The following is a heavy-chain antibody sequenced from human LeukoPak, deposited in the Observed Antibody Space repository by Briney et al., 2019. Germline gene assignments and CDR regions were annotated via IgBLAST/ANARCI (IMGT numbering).Heavy chain of an antibody. D-gene: IGHD3-9*01. CDR3: ARAGRGLRYFDWLTYDY. Sequence: GGSLRLSCAASGFTFSSYSMNWVRQAPGKGLEWVSSISSGSTYIYYADSVKGRFTIFRDNAKNTLYLQMNSLRAEDTAVYYCARAGRGLRYFDWLTYDYWGQGTLVTVSS. CDR2: ISSGSTYI. V-gene: IGHV3-21*01. CDR1: GFTFSSYS. J-gene: IGHJ4*02.